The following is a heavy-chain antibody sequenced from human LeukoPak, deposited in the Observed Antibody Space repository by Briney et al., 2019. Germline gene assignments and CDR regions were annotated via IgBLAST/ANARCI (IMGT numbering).Heavy chain of an antibody. V-gene: IGHV4-34*01. CDR2: INSSGSA. CDR1: GGSFSSYY. Sequence: SETLSLTCTVYGGSFSSYYWSGIRQPPGKGLEWIGEINSSGSANYTPSLKSRATISADKSKNQFSLKLNSVTAADTAVFYCARGTRTVITPGGRYFDLWGRGTLVTVSS. J-gene: IGHJ2*01. D-gene: IGHD4-23*01. CDR3: ARGTRTVITPGGRYFDL.